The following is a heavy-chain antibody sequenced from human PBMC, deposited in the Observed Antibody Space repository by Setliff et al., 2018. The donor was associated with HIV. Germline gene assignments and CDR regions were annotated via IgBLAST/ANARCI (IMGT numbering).Heavy chain of an antibody. Sequence: SETLSLTCTVSGGPISSYYWSWIRQPPGKGLEWIGYIYYSGSTNYNPSLKSRVTISVDTSRNHFSLKLISVTAADTAVYYCAREITYDYVWGSFRQGAFDIWGQGTLVTVSS. CDR3: AREITYDYVWGSFRQGAFDI. CDR2: IYYSGST. J-gene: IGHJ3*02. CDR1: GGPISSYY. V-gene: IGHV4-59*01. D-gene: IGHD3-16*01.